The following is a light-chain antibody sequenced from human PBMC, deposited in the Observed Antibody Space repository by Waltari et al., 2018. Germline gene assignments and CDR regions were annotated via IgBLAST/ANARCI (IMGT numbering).Light chain of an antibody. CDR2: DAS. Sequence: VIWMTQSPSLLSASAGDRVTTNCRPSQDINNYLAWYQQKPGKAPKLVIYDASTLQSGVPSRFSGSGSGTDFTLTISYMQSEDFATYFCQQYYSFPLTFGGGTKVEIK. V-gene: IGKV1D-8*01. CDR3: QQYYSFPLT. CDR1: QDINNY. J-gene: IGKJ4*01.